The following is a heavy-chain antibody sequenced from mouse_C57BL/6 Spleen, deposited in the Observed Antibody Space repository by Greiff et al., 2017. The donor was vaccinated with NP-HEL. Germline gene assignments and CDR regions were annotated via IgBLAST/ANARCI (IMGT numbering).Heavy chain of an antibody. J-gene: IGHJ2*01. CDR2: IYPGDGDT. CDR1: GYAFSSSW. CDR3: ARGDYDFDY. Sequence: QVQLKESGPELVKPGASVKISCKASGYAFSSSWMNWVKQRPGKGLEWIGRIYPGDGDTNYNGKFKGKATLTADKSSSTAYMQLSSLTSEDSAVYFCARGDYDFDYWGQGTTLTVSS. V-gene: IGHV1-82*01. D-gene: IGHD2-4*01.